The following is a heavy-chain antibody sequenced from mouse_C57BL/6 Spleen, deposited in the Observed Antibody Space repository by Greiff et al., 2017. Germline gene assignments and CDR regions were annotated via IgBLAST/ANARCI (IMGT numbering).Heavy chain of an antibody. Sequence: DVKLVESGGGLVQPGGSMKLSCVASGFTFSNYWMNWVRQSPEKGLEWVAQIRLKSDNYATHYAESVKGRFTISRDDSKSSVYLQMNNLRAEDTGIYYCTSGRHLRPYFDYWGQGTTLTVSS. CDR2: IRLKSDNYAT. CDR1: GFTFSNYW. J-gene: IGHJ2*01. D-gene: IGHD3-2*02. V-gene: IGHV6-3*01. CDR3: TSGRHLRPYFDY.